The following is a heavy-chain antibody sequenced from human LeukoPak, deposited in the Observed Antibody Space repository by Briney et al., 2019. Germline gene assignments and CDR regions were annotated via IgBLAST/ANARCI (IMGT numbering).Heavy chain of an antibody. J-gene: IGHJ4*02. CDR3: ARDLRQQLVPTFDY. CDR1: GFTFSDYH. V-gene: IGHV3-11*01. CDR2: ISSSGSTI. Sequence: PGGSLRLSCAASGFTFSDYHMSWIRQAPGKGLEWVSYISSSGSTIYYADSVKGRFTISRDNAKNSLYLQMNSLRAEDTAVYYCARDLRQQLVPTFDYWGQGTLVTVSS. D-gene: IGHD6-13*01.